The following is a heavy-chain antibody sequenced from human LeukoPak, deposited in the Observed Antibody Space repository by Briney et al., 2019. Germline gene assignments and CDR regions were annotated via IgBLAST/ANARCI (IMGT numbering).Heavy chain of an antibody. CDR3: ARERRGSYLTDSS. CDR2: IIPIFGTA. J-gene: IGHJ4*02. Sequence: SVKVSCKASGYTFTGYYMHWVRQAPGQGLEWMGGIIPIFGTANYAQKFQGRVTITTDESTSTAYMELSSLRSEDTAVYYCARERRGSYLTDSSWGQGTLVTVSS. CDR1: GYTFTGYY. V-gene: IGHV1-69*05. D-gene: IGHD1-26*01.